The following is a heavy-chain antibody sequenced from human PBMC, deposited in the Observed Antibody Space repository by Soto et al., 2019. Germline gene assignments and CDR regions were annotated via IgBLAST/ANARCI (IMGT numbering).Heavy chain of an antibody. V-gene: IGHV4-34*01. CDR1: GGSFSGYY. CDR3: VRGVKYCSGGSCYRFDY. Sequence: SETLSLTCAVYGGSFSGYYWSWIRQPPGKGQEWIGEINHSGSTNYNPSLKSRVTISVDTSKNQFSLKLSSVTAADTAVYYCVRGVKYCSGGSCYRFDYWGQGSLVTVSS. CDR2: INHSGST. D-gene: IGHD2-15*01. J-gene: IGHJ4*02.